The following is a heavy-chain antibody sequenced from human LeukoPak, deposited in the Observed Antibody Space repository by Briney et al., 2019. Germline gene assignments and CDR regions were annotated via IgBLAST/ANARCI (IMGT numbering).Heavy chain of an antibody. V-gene: IGHV1-2*02. Sequence: ASVKVSCKASGYTFTGYYMHWVRQAPGQGLEWMGWINPNSGGTNYAQKFQGRVTMTRDTSISTAYMELSRLRSDDTAVYYCARFYYGSGSYYRAFDYWGQGTLVTVSS. J-gene: IGHJ4*02. CDR2: INPNSGGT. CDR1: GYTFTGYY. CDR3: ARFYYGSGSYYRAFDY. D-gene: IGHD3-10*01.